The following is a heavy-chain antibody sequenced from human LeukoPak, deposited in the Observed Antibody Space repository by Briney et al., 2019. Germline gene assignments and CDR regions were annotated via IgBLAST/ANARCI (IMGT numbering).Heavy chain of an antibody. J-gene: IGHJ5*02. Sequence: PSETLSLTCAVYGGSFSGYYWSWIRQPPGKGLEWIGEINHSGSTYYNPSLKSRVTISVDTSKNQFSLKLSSVTAADTAVYYCARHDLTYYYDSSGLNWFDPWGQGTLVTVSS. CDR2: INHSGST. CDR1: GGSFSGYY. V-gene: IGHV4-34*01. CDR3: ARHDLTYYYDSSGLNWFDP. D-gene: IGHD3-22*01.